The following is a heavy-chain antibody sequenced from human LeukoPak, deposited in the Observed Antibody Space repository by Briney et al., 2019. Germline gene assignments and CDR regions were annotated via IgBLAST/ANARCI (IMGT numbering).Heavy chain of an antibody. CDR3: AHRPGRGIPAAH. Sequence: SGPTLVKPTQTLTLTCTFSGFSLSTSRVGVTWIRQPPGKALEWLALIYWDDDNRYSPSLRSRVTITKDTSKNQVVLTMTNGDPVDTATYCCAHRPGRGIPAAHWGQGTLVTVSS. CDR1: GFSLSTSRVG. V-gene: IGHV2-5*02. D-gene: IGHD2-21*01. CDR2: IYWDDDN. J-gene: IGHJ4*02.